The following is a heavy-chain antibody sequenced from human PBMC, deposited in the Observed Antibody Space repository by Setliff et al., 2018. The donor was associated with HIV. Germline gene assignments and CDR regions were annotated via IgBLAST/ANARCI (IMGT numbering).Heavy chain of an antibody. CDR1: GDSIGSNTFY. J-gene: IGHJ4*02. V-gene: IGHV4-39*01. D-gene: IGHD6-6*01. CDR2: INHSGNT. CDR3: ARHRASSSGFPLDF. Sequence: PSETLSLTCSVYGDSIGSNTFYWGWLRQPPGKEPEWIGSINHSGNTYYYPSLKSRVTMSVDTSKNQFSLRLSSVTATDTAVYYCARHRASSSGFPLDFWSQGILVTVSS.